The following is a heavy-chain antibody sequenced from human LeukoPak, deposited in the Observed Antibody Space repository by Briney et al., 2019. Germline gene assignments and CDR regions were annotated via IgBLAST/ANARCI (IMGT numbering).Heavy chain of an antibody. V-gene: IGHV3-23*01. CDR2: ISGSGGST. J-gene: IGHJ4*02. CDR3: AKDAFVLRYFDWLLFRSPYFDY. D-gene: IGHD3-9*01. CDR1: GFTFSSYS. Sequence: PGGSLRLSCAASGFTFSSYSMSWVRQAPGKGLEWVSAISGSGGSTYYADSVKGRFTISRDNSKNTLYLQMNSLRAEDTAVYYCAKDAFVLRYFDWLLFRSPYFDYWGQGTLVTVSS.